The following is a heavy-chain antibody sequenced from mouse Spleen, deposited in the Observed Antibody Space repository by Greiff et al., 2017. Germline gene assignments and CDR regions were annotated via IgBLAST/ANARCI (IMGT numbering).Heavy chain of an antibody. CDR1: GYTFTDYY. J-gene: IGHJ2*01. CDR3: ARDRSGTRYYFDY. V-gene: IGHV1-76*01. D-gene: IGHD4-1*01. Sequence: QVQLQQSGAELVRPGASVKLSCKASGYTFTDYYINWVKQRPGQGLEWIARIYPGSGNTYYNEKFKGKATLTAEKSSSTAYMQLSSLTSEDSAVYFCARDRSGTRYYFDYWGQGTTLTVSS. CDR2: IYPGSGNT.